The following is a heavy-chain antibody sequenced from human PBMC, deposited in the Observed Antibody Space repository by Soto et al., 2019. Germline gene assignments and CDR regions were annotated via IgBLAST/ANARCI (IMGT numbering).Heavy chain of an antibody. CDR3: ARQPYDSTGYYYGA. D-gene: IGHD3-22*01. J-gene: IGHJ5*02. CDR2: MYSGGNT. CDR1: GGSFSSSTYY. V-gene: IGHV4-39*01. Sequence: QLQLQESGPGLVKPSETLSLTCTVSGGSFSSSTYYWGWIRQPPGKGLEWIGSMYSGGNTYYNPSLKSRVTISGDTSKNLFSLKLTSVTAADTAMYYCARQPYDSTGYYYGAWGQGTLVTVSS.